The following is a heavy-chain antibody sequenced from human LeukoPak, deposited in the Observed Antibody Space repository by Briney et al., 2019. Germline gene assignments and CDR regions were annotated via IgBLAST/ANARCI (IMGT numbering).Heavy chain of an antibody. Sequence: GGSLRLSCVASGFTFNNYAVSWVRQAPGKGLEWVSALSAGGGTTYYANSVKGRFTISRDNSNKKLFLQMNSLRAGDTAVYYCAKAGWYSAKTYATYDDAYDIWGQGTMVTVSS. J-gene: IGHJ3*02. V-gene: IGHV3-23*01. CDR3: AKAGWYSAKTYATYDDAYDI. CDR2: LSAGGGTT. D-gene: IGHD1-26*01. CDR1: GFTFNNYA.